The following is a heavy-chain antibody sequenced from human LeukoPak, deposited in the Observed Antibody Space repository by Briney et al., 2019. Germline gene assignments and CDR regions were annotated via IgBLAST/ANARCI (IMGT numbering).Heavy chain of an antibody. V-gene: IGHV3-7*03. D-gene: IGHD3-16*01. Sequence: PGGSLRLSCAASGFTFSDYYMNWIRQAPGKELEWVANIKQDGSEKYYVDSVEGRFTISRDNAKNSLYLQMNSLRAEDTAVYYCAKDHDPTLYYFDYWGQGTLVTVSS. J-gene: IGHJ4*02. CDR2: IKQDGSEK. CDR1: GFTFSDYY. CDR3: AKDHDPTLYYFDY.